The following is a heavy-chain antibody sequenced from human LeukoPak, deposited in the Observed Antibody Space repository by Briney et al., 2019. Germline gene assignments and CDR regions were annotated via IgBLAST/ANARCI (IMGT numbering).Heavy chain of an antibody. CDR1: GGTFSSYA. J-gene: IGHJ3*02. CDR3: ARDRARIAVAGTGAFDI. V-gene: IGHV1-69*11. D-gene: IGHD6-19*01. Sequence: SVKVSCKASGGTFSSYAISWVRQAPGQGLEWMGRIIPILGTANYAQKFQGRVTITTDESTSTAYMELSSLRSEDTAVYYCARDRARIAVAGTGAFDIWGQGTMVTVSS. CDR2: IIPILGTA.